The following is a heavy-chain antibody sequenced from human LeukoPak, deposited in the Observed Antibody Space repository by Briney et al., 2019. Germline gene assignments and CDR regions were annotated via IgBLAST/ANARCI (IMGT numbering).Heavy chain of an antibody. V-gene: IGHV3-15*01. J-gene: IGHJ4*02. D-gene: IGHD5-18*01. CDR3: TTEPGYGHGGPNFDY. CDR1: GFTFSNAW. Sequence: PGGSLRLSCAASGFTFSNAWMSWVCQAPGKGLEWVGRIKSKTDGGTTDYAAPVKGRFTISRDDSKNTLYLQMNSLKTEDTAVYYCTTEPGYGHGGPNFDYWGQGTLVTVSS. CDR2: IKSKTDGGTT.